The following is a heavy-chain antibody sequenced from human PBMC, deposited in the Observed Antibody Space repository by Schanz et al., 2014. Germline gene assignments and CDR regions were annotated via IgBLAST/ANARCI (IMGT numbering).Heavy chain of an antibody. D-gene: IGHD3-3*01. CDR3: ARDKGGYYPFDY. CDR1: GFTFSYYG. V-gene: IGHV3-33*01. CDR2: IWYDGSAK. J-gene: IGHJ4*02. Sequence: VQLVESGGGVVQPGGSLRLSCAASGFTFSYYGMHWVRQAPGKGLEWVAYIWYDGSAKNYADSVKGRFTISRDNAKNSLYLQMNSLRAEDTAVYYCARDKGGYYPFDYWGQGTLVTVSA.